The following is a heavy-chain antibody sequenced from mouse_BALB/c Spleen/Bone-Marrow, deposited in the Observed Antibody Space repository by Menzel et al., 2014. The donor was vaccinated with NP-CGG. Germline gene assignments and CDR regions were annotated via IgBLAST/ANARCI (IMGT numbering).Heavy chain of an antibody. CDR1: GYSFTSYW. Sequence: VKLMESRAELVKPGASVKLSYKASGYSFTSYWMHWVKQRPGQGLEWIGEISPSNGRSNYNEKFKSKATLTVDKSSSTAYMQLSGLTSEDSAVYYCTRSELRRGGYALDYWGLGTSVTVSS. J-gene: IGHJ4*01. CDR2: ISPSNGRS. V-gene: IGHV1S81*02. D-gene: IGHD2-12*01. CDR3: TRSELRRGGYALDY.